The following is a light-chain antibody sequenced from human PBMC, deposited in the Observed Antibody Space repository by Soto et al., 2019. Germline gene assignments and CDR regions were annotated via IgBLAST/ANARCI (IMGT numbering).Light chain of an antibody. CDR3: QQRSNWPPIP. V-gene: IGKV3D-20*02. CDR1: QSVSSSY. J-gene: IGKJ5*01. CDR2: GAS. Sequence: EIVLTQSPGTLSLSPGERATLSCRASQSVSSSYLAWYQQKPGQAPRLVIYGASSRATGIPDRFSGSGSGTDFTLTISRLEPEDFAVYYCQQRSNWPPIPFGQGTRLEIK.